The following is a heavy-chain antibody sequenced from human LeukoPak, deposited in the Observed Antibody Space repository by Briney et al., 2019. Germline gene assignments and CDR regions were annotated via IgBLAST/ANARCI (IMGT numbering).Heavy chain of an antibody. CDR1: GYTSTSYG. CDR2: ISAYNGNT. D-gene: IGHD3-22*01. CDR3: ARDPSSGLHEH. V-gene: IGHV1-18*01. J-gene: IGHJ4*02. Sequence: GASVKVSCKASGYTSTSYGISWVRQAPGQGLEWMGWISAYNGNTNYAQKLQGRVTMTTDTSTSAAYMELRSLRSDDTAVYYCARDPSSGLHEHWGQGTLVTVSS.